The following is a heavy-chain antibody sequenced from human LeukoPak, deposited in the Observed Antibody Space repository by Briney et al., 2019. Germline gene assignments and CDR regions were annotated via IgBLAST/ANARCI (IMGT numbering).Heavy chain of an antibody. CDR1: GGSISGSSYY. Sequence: SETLSLTCTVSGGSISGSSYYWGWIRQPPGKGLEWIGYIYYSGSTYYNPSLKSRVTISVDTSKNQFSLKLSSVTAADTAVYYCARQTYYYDSSGQNWGQGTLVTVSS. CDR2: IYYSGST. D-gene: IGHD3-22*01. V-gene: IGHV4-30-4*08. J-gene: IGHJ4*02. CDR3: ARQTYYYDSSGQN.